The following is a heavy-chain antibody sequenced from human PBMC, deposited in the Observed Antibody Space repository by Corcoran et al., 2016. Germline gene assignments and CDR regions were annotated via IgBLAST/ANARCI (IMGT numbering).Heavy chain of an antibody. CDR3: ARGYCSSTSCYLGHYYYGMDV. V-gene: IGHV4-39*07. CDR2: IYYSGST. Sequence: QLQLQESGPGLVKPSETLSLTCTVSGGSISSSSYYWGWIRQPPGKGLEWIGSIYYSGSTYYNPSLKRRVTISVDTSTNQFSLKLSSVTAAETAVYYCARGYCSSTSCYLGHYYYGMDVWGQGTTVTVSS. J-gene: IGHJ6*02. D-gene: IGHD2-2*01. CDR1: GGSISSSSYY.